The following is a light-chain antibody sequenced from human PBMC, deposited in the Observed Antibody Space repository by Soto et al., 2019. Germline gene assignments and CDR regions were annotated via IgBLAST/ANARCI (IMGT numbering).Light chain of an antibody. CDR3: GTWDISLSVV. CDR2: DND. J-gene: IGLJ2*01. Sequence: SVLTQPPSVSAAPGQKVTISCSGSSSNIGNNYVYWYQQLPGTAPKLLIYDNDKRPSGIPDRFSGSKSGTSATLGITGLQSGDEADYYCGTWDISLSVVFGGGTKLTVL. CDR1: SSNIGNNY. V-gene: IGLV1-51*01.